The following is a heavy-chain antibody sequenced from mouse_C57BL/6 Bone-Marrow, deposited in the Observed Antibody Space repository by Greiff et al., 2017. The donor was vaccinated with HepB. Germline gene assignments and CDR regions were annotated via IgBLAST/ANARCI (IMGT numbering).Heavy chain of an antibody. CDR3: ASITTVGDWYFDV. J-gene: IGHJ1*03. V-gene: IGHV1-53*01. CDR1: GYTFTSYW. Sequence: LKQPGTELVKPGASVKLSCKASGYTFTSYWMHWVKQRPGQGLEWIGNINPSNGGTNYNEKFKSKATLTVDKSSSTAYMQLSSLTSEDSAVYYCASITTVGDWYFDVWGTGTTVTVSS. CDR2: INPSNGGT. D-gene: IGHD1-1*01.